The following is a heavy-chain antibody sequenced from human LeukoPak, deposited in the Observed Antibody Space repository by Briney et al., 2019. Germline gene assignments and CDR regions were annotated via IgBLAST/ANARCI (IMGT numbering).Heavy chain of an antibody. CDR1: GVSLTNYY. CDR2: IYYSGST. Sequence: PSETLSLTCTVSGVSLTNYYWSWIRQPPGKGLDWIGHIYYSGSTNYNPSLKSRVTISLDTSKNQFSLKVISVTAADTAVYYCARVAKHFRGGLSFYYMDVWGKGTTVTISS. D-gene: IGHD3-10*01. V-gene: IGHV4-59*01. CDR3: ARVAKHFRGGLSFYYMDV. J-gene: IGHJ6*03.